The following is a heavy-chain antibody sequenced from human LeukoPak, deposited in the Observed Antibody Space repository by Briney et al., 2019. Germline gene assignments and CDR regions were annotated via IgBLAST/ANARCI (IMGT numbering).Heavy chain of an antibody. CDR3: WLYDILTGENYFDY. Sequence: ASVKVSCKTSGYTFTVHFMYWVRQAPGQGLEWMGWINPNTGGTNYAQKFQGRVTMTRDTSISTAYMELSRLRSDDTAVYYCWLYDILTGENYFDYWGQGTLVTVSS. CDR2: INPNTGGT. J-gene: IGHJ4*02. D-gene: IGHD3-9*01. CDR1: GYTFTVHF. V-gene: IGHV1-2*02.